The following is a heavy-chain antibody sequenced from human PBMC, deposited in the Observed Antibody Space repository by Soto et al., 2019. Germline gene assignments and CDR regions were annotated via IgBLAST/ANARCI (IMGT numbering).Heavy chain of an antibody. V-gene: IGHV1-46*03. CDR1: GYTFTSYY. D-gene: IGHD2-2*01. CDR2: INPSGGST. CDR3: ARDGVVPAAISSVYNWFDP. Sequence: GASVKVSRKASGYTFTSYYMHWVRQAPGQGLEWMGIINPSGGSTSYAQKFQGRVTMTRDTSTSTVYMELSSLRSEDTAVYYCARDGVVPAAISSVYNWFDPWGQGTLVTVSS. J-gene: IGHJ5*02.